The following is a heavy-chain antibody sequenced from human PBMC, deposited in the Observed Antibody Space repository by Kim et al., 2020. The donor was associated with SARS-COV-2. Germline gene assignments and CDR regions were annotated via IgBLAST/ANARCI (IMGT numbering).Heavy chain of an antibody. CDR3: ASPYYYDSSAFDY. Sequence: YADSVQGRFTISRDNSKNTLYLQMNSLRAEDTAVYYCASPYYYDSSAFDYWGQGTLVTVSS. J-gene: IGHJ4*02. D-gene: IGHD3-22*01. V-gene: IGHV3-30*01.